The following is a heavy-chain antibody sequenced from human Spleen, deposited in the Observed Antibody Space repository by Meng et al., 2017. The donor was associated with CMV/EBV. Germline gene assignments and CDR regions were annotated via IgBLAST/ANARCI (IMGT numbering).Heavy chain of an antibody. CDR1: GFTFSNYA. CDR3: AKSGGLEWLFADY. V-gene: IGHV3-23*01. Sequence: GESLKISCEASGFTFSNYAMSWVRQAPGKGLEWVSTITGSDGDTFYSDSVKGRFTISRDNPKNMLYLQMNTLRAEDTAVYSCAKSGGLEWLFADYWGQGTLVTVSS. J-gene: IGHJ4*02. D-gene: IGHD3-3*01. CDR2: ITGSDGDT.